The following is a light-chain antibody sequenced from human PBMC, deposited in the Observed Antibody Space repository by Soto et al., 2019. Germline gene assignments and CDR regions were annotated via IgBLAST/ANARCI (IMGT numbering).Light chain of an antibody. V-gene: IGLV1-40*01. Sequence: QSVLTQPPSVSGAPGQRVTISCTGSSSNFGAGYDVHWYQQLPGTAPKILIYGNNNRPSGVPDRFSGSKSGTSASLAITGLQAEDEADYYCQSYDSSLSVVFGGGTKLTVL. J-gene: IGLJ2*01. CDR3: QSYDSSLSVV. CDR1: SSNFGAGYD. CDR2: GNN.